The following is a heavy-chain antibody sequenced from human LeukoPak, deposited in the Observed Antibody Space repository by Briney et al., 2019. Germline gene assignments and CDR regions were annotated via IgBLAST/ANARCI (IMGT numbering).Heavy chain of an antibody. CDR2: ISGSGGST. D-gene: IGHD6-6*01. Sequence: GGSLRLSCAASGFTFSSYAMSWVRQAPGKGLEWVSAISGSGGSTYYADAVKGRFTISRDNSKNTLYLQMNSLRADDTAVYYCAKRSIAARRNYYYMDVWGKGTTVTVSS. CDR3: AKRSIAARRNYYYMDV. J-gene: IGHJ6*03. V-gene: IGHV3-23*01. CDR1: GFTFSSYA.